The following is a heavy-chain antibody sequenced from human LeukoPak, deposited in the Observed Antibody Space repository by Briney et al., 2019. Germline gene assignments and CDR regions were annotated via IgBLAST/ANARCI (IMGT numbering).Heavy chain of an antibody. CDR1: GYTFTNYG. CDR2: INVYNGKT. V-gene: IGHV1-18*01. CDR3: AKRNAGLGDPANSKYFDY. J-gene: IGHJ4*02. D-gene: IGHD3-16*01. Sequence: GASVKVSCKASGYTFTNYGISWVRQAPGQGLEWMAWINVYNGKTYYAQNFQGRVTMTTDTSTSTAYMELGNLRSDDTAVYYCAKRNAGLGDPANSKYFDYWGQGTLVTVSS.